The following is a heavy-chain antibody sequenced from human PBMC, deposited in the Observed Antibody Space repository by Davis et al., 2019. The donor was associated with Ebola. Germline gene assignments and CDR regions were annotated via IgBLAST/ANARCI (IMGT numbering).Heavy chain of an antibody. D-gene: IGHD2/OR15-2a*01. V-gene: IGHV3-23*01. CDR3: AKDNRNIWSEV. Sequence: PGGSLRLSCSASGFIFSTYVMSWVRQAPGKGLEWVSTYGTSADTYYADSVKGRLTISRDNSKNTLYLQMNGLRVEDTAIYYCAKDNRNIWSEVWGQGTMVTVSS. J-gene: IGHJ3*01. CDR1: GFIFSTYV. CDR2: GTSADT.